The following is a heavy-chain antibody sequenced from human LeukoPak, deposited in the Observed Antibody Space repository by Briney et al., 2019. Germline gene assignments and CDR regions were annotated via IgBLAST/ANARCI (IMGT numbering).Heavy chain of an antibody. J-gene: IGHJ6*02. CDR2: IYTSGST. Sequence: SETLSLTCTVSGGSISSYYWSWIRQPPGKGLEWIGRIYTSGSTNYNPSLKSRVTMSVDTSKNQFSLKLSSVTAADTAVYYCARDVVRGVIYYGMDVWGQGTTVTVSS. V-gene: IGHV4-4*07. CDR1: GGSISSYY. D-gene: IGHD3-10*01. CDR3: ARDVVRGVIYYGMDV.